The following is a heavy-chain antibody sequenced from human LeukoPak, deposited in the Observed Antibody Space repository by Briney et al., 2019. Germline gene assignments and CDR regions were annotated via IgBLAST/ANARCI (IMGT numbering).Heavy chain of an antibody. CDR2: NKGDGTSS. CDR1: GFPISSFW. J-gene: IGHJ6*02. V-gene: IGHV3-74*01. D-gene: IGHD5-24*01. Sequence: GGSLRLSCAASGFPISSFWMHWVRQVPGKGLVWVSRNKGDGTSSSYADSVKGRFTISRDNAKNTIYLQLNSLRVDDTAVYYCMRDWRDYGMDVWGQGTTVTVSS. CDR3: MRDWRDYGMDV.